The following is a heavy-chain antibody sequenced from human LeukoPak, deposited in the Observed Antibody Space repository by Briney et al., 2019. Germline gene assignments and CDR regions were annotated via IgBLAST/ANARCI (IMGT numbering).Heavy chain of an antibody. J-gene: IGHJ4*02. CDR1: GFTFSSYA. CDR3: AKGKQWLVDGNFDY. Sequence: TGGSLRLSCAASGFTFSSYAMSWVRQAPGKGLEWVSAISGGGGSTYYADSVKGRFTISRDNSKNTLYLQMNSLRAEDTAVYYCAKGKQWLVDGNFDYWGQGTLVTVSS. CDR2: ISGGGGST. D-gene: IGHD6-19*01. V-gene: IGHV3-23*01.